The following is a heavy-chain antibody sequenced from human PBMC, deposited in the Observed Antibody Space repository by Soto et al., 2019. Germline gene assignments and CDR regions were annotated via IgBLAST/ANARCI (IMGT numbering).Heavy chain of an antibody. CDR3: AHRRAARIVGATRSNGFDP. Sequence: SRPKLGSPKHPLTRACSSSWLSLNKQGVGVVWSRQPPGNGLEWLGLIYWADDKRHSPSPKSRLTIPKDTSKTPVVLTMTNMDPVDTATYYCAHRRAARIVGATRSNGFDPWGQGTLVSVSS. CDR1: WLSLNKQGVG. J-gene: IGHJ5*02. CDR2: IYWADDK. V-gene: IGHV2-5*02. D-gene: IGHD1-26*01.